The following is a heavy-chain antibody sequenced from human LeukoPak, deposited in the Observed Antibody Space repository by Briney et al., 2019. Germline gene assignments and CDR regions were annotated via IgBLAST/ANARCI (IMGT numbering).Heavy chain of an antibody. CDR2: INHSGST. CDR1: GGSFSGYY. V-gene: IGHV4-34*01. Sequence: SETLSLTCAVYGGSFSGYYWSWIRQPPGKGLEWIAEINHSGSTNYNPSLKSRVTISVDTSKNQFSLKLSSVTAADTAVYYCAIGWYYYDSSGPSIFDIWGQGTMVTVSS. D-gene: IGHD3-22*01. J-gene: IGHJ3*02. CDR3: AIGWYYYDSSGPSIFDI.